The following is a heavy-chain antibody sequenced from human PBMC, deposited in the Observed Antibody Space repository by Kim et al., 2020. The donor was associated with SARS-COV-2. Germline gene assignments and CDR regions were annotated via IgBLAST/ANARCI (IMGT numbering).Heavy chain of an antibody. V-gene: IGHV4-39*07. CDR1: GGSISSSSYY. CDR2: IYYSGST. CDR3: ARGSGYSYEFDY. J-gene: IGHJ4*02. Sequence: SETLSLTCTVSGGSISSSSYYWGWIRQPPGKGLEWIGSIYYSGSTYYNPSLKSRVTISVDTSKNQFSLKLSSVTAADTAVYYCARGSGYSYEFDYWGQGTLVTVSS. D-gene: IGHD5-18*01.